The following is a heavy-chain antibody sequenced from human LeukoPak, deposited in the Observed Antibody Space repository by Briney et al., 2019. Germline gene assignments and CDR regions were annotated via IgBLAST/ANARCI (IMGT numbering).Heavy chain of an antibody. CDR2: IIPIFGTA. D-gene: IGHD2-15*01. CDR1: GGTFSSYA. J-gene: IGHJ4*02. V-gene: IGHV1-69*13. Sequence: SVKVSFKASGGTFSSYAISWVRQAPGQGLEWMGGIIPIFGTANYAQKFQGRVTITADESTSTAYMELSSLRSEDTAVYYCASSHCSGGSCYLYYFDYWGQGTLVTVSS. CDR3: ASSHCSGGSCYLYYFDY.